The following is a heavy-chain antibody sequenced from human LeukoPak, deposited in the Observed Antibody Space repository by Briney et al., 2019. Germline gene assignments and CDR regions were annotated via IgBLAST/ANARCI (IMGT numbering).Heavy chain of an antibody. V-gene: IGHV1-18*01. D-gene: IGHD5-24*01. J-gene: IGHJ2*01. CDR3: ARTLGGMTVERATGLDL. Sequence: ASVKVSCKSSGYTFSTHGVTWVRQAPGQGLEWMARISAYEGNTNYAQKFQDRVTMTTHTSTSTAYMELRSLTSDDTAVYYCARTLGGMTVERATGLDLWGRGTLVTVSS. CDR1: GYTFSTHG. CDR2: ISAYEGNT.